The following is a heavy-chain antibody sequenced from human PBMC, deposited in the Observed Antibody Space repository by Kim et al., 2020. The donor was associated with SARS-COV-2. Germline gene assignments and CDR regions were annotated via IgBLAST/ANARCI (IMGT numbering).Heavy chain of an antibody. CDR3: ARLGIAAAGEFDY. D-gene: IGHD6-13*01. Sequence: SNPSLKSRVTISVDTSKNQFSLKLSSVTAADPAVYYCARLGIAAAGEFDYWGQGTLVTVSS. J-gene: IGHJ4*02. V-gene: IGHV4-59*08.